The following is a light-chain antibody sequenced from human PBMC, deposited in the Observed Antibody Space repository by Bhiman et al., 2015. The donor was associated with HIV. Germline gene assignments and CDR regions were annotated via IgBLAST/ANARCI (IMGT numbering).Light chain of an antibody. V-gene: IGLV6-57*01. CDR1: SGSIASNY. CDR2: EDN. CDR3: QSYDDNNLAV. J-gene: IGLJ3*02. Sequence: NFMLTQSHSVSESPGKTVTISCTRSSGSIASNYVQWYQQRPGSSPTTVIYEDNQRPSGVPDRFSGSIDSSSNSASLTISGLKTDDEADYYCQSYDDNNLAVFGGGTKLTVL.